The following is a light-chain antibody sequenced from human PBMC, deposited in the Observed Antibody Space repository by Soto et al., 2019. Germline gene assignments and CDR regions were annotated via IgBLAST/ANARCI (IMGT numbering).Light chain of an antibody. J-gene: IGKJ1*01. Sequence: EIVMTQSPATLSVSPGDRVTLSCRASQSVSSNLAWYQQKPGQAPRLLIYGASSRATGIPARFSGSGSGTEFTLTISSLQSEDFAVYYCQQHNNWPPWTFGHGTKVDIK. CDR1: QSVSSN. CDR2: GAS. CDR3: QQHNNWPPWT. V-gene: IGKV3-15*01.